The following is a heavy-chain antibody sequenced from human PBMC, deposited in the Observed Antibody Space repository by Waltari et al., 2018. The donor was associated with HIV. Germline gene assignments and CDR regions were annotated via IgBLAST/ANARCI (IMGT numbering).Heavy chain of an antibody. J-gene: IGHJ4*02. D-gene: IGHD3-22*01. V-gene: IGHV2-70*01. CDR1: GFSLSTSGMC. Sequence: QVTLRESGPALVKPTQTLTLTCTFSGFSLSTSGMCVSWIRQPPGKALEWFALIDWDDDKYYSTSLNPMLTISEDTSKNHVVLTMSNMDPVDTATYYCSRTQYYYYCSGYEIYYCCQGTLVTFSS. CDR2: IDWDDDK. CDR3: SRTQYYYYCSGYEIYY.